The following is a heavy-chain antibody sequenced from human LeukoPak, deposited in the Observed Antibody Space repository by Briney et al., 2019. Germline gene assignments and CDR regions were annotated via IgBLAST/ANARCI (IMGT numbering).Heavy chain of an antibody. CDR3: TRDRSRAEDD. V-gene: IGHV3-7*01. Sequence: PGGSLRLSCAASGFTFSCHWMSWVRQAPGKGLEWVDNINQGGSDKYYVDSVKGRFTISRDNANNLLYLQMNSLRGEDTAVYYCTRDRSRAEDDWGQGTLVTVSS. D-gene: IGHD1-14*01. CDR2: INQGGSDK. CDR1: GFTFSCHW. J-gene: IGHJ4*02.